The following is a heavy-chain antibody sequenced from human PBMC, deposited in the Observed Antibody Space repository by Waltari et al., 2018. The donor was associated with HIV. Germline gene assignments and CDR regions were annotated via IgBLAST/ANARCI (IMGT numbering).Heavy chain of an antibody. CDR2: ASRSGST. V-gene: IGHV4-38-2*01. D-gene: IGHD5-18*01. J-gene: IGHJ4*02. CDR3: GSGSRRGHSHGIDY. CDR1: GYSISSDYY. Sequence: QVLLHESGPGMVKPSETLSLTCAVSGYSISSDYYWGWIRQPPGKGLEWIGSASRSGSTYYSPSLKSRVTISLDTSKNQFSLKLNSVAAADTAVYYCGSGSRRGHSHGIDYWGQGTLVTVSS.